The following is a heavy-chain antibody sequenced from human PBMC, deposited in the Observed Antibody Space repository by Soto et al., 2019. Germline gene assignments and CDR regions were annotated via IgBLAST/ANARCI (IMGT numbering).Heavy chain of an antibody. V-gene: IGHV4-59*01. CDR1: GGSISSYY. J-gene: IGHJ6*02. D-gene: IGHD6-13*01. CDR2: ISYSGST. CDR3: AREGVSSSWYYYYGMDV. Sequence: QVQLQXXXXXXXXXXXTLSXTCTVSGGSISSYYWSWIRQPPGKGLEWIGYISYSGSTNYNSSLKSRVTISVDTSKNQFSLKLSSVTAADTAVYYCAREGVSSSWYYYYGMDVWXQGTTVTVSS.